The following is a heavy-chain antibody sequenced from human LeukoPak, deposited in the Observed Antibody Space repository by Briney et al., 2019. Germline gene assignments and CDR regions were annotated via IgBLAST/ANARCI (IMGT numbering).Heavy chain of an antibody. CDR1: GYTFTGYY. Sequence: GASVKVSCKASGYTFTGYYMHWVRQAPGQGLEWMGWINPNSGGTNYAQKFQGRVTMTRDTSISTAYMELSRLRSDDTTVYYCATAPAGWLVPFDYRGQGTLVTVSS. J-gene: IGHJ4*02. D-gene: IGHD6-19*01. CDR3: ATAPAGWLVPFDY. CDR2: INPNSGGT. V-gene: IGHV1-2*02.